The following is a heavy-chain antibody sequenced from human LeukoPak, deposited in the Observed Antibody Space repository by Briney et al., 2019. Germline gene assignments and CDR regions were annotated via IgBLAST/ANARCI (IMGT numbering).Heavy chain of an antibody. CDR3: AKAREEWLVDPVH. Sequence: GGSLRLSCAASGVTFSSYGMSWVRQAPGKGLEWVSAICGSGGSTYYADSVKGRFTISRDNSKNTLYLQMNSLRAEDTAVYYCAKAREEWLVDPVHWGQGTLVTVSS. V-gene: IGHV3-23*01. CDR2: ICGSGGST. D-gene: IGHD6-19*01. J-gene: IGHJ4*02. CDR1: GVTFSSYG.